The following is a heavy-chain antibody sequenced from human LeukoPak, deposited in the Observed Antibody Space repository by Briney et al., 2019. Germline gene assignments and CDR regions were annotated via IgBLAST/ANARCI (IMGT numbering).Heavy chain of an antibody. Sequence: GASVKVSCKASGYTYTTYDINWVRQATGQGLEWMGWMNPNSGNTGYAQRFQDRVTMTRNTSISTAYMELSSLRSEDTAVYYCARGLVRAAAGSLWFDPWGQGTLVTVSS. V-gene: IGHV1-8*01. J-gene: IGHJ5*02. CDR2: MNPNSGNT. CDR1: GYTYTTYD. CDR3: ARGLVRAAAGSLWFDP. D-gene: IGHD6-13*01.